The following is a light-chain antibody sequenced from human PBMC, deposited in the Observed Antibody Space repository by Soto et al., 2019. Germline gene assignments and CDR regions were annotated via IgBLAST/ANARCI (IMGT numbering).Light chain of an antibody. CDR2: GAS. Sequence: DIVMTQSPATLSVSSGERATLSCRASQSVSSNLAWYQQKPGQAPRLLIYGASIRAIGVPDRFSGSGSGTDFTFTISSLQSEDAAIYYCQQYFRWPPWTFGQGTKVDIK. CDR1: QSVSSN. J-gene: IGKJ1*01. V-gene: IGKV3-15*01. CDR3: QQYFRWPPWT.